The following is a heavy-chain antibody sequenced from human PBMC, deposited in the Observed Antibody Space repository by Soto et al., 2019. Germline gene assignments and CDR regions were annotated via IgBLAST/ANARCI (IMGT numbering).Heavy chain of an antibody. D-gene: IGHD3-9*01. V-gene: IGHV3-11*03. CDR3: ARNDILTGTYFDY. J-gene: IGHJ4*02. CDR2: ISSSSIYT. Sequence: GGSLRLSCAASGFTFSDYYMSWIRQAPGKGLEWVSYISSSSIYTNYADSVKGRFTISRDNAKNSLYLQMNSLRADDTAVYYCARNDILTGTYFDYWGQGTLVTVSS. CDR1: GFTFSDYY.